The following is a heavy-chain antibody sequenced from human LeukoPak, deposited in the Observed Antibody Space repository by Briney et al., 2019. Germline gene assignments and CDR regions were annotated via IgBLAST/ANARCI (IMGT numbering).Heavy chain of an antibody. V-gene: IGHV3-48*01. CDR2: INTGSTTI. CDR1: GFALSPYT. CDR3: ARDSSACAFDV. D-gene: IGHD6-6*01. Sequence: GGSLRLSCAASGFALSPYTMHWFRQPPGKGLEWVSYINTGSTTIYYADSVKGRFAISRDNAKNSLYLQMNSLRAEDTAVYYCARDSSACAFDVWGQGTMATVSS. J-gene: IGHJ3*01.